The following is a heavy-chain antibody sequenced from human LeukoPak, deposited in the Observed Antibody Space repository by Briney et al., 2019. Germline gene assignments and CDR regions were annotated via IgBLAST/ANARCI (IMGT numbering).Heavy chain of an antibody. D-gene: IGHD2-8*01. CDR1: GFTFSSYA. V-gene: IGHV3-23*01. Sequence: GGSLRLSCAASGFTFSSYAMSWVRQAPGKGLEWVSAISGSGGSTYYADFVKGRFTISRDNSKNTLYLQMNSLRAEDTAVYYCAKTRRIVLMVYAQGDAFDIWGQGTMVTVSS. CDR2: ISGSGGST. CDR3: AKTRRIVLMVYAQGDAFDI. J-gene: IGHJ3*02.